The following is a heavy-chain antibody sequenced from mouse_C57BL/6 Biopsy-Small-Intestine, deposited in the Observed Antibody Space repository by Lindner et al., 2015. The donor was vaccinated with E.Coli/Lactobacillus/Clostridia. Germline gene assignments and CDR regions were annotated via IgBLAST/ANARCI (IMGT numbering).Heavy chain of an antibody. J-gene: IGHJ3*01. CDR3: ARSRDYYGSSYGA. Sequence: VQLQESGPVLVKPGASVKMSCKVSGYTFTDYYMNWVKQSHGKSLEWIGVINPYNGGTSYNQKFKGKATLTVDKSSSTAYMELNSLTSEDSAVYYCARSRDYYGSSYGAWGQGTLVTVSA. D-gene: IGHD1-1*01. CDR2: INPYNGGT. CDR1: GYTFTDYY. V-gene: IGHV1-19*01.